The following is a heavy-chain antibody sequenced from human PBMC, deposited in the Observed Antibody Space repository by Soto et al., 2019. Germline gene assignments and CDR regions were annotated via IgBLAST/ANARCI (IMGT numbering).Heavy chain of an antibody. CDR1: GGTFSSYA. V-gene: IGHV1-69*06. J-gene: IGHJ5*02. CDR3: AREGYYYDSRGYYPPPPGFDP. D-gene: IGHD3-22*01. Sequence: GASVKVSCKASGGTFSSYAISWVRQAPGQGLEWMGGIIPIFGTANYAQKFQGRVTITADKSTSTAYMELSSLRSEDTAVYYCAREGYYYDSRGYYPPPPGFDPWGQGTLVTVSS. CDR2: IIPIFGTA.